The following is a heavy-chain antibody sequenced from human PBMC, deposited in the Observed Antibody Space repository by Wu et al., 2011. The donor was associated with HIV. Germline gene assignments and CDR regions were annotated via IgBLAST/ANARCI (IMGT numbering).Heavy chain of an antibody. Sequence: QVQLVQSGAEVKKPGASVKVSCKASGYTFTSYGISWVRQAPGQGLEWMGWISAYNGDTNHAQKFQGRVTMTTDTSTSTAYMELRSLRSDDTAVYYCARDLYYDSSGYNAHFDYWGQGTLVTVSS. CDR3: ARDLYYDSSGYNAHFDY. J-gene: IGHJ4*02. CDR2: ISAYNGDT. D-gene: IGHD3-22*01. V-gene: IGHV1-18*01. CDR1: GYTFTSYG.